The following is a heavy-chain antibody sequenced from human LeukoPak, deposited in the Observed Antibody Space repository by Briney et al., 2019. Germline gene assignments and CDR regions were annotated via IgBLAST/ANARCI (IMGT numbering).Heavy chain of an antibody. CDR2: VRDSGQRT. V-gene: IGHV3-23*01. J-gene: IGHJ4*02. D-gene: IGHD2-2*01. Sequence: GGSLRLSCAASGFTFSNYAMSWVRQAPGTGLEWVSAVRDSGQRTYYADSVKGRFTISRDNSKNTVYLQMNSLREEDTAVYYCAQGYCSGTNCAIDYWGQGTLVTVSS. CDR1: GFTFSNYA. CDR3: AQGYCSGTNCAIDY.